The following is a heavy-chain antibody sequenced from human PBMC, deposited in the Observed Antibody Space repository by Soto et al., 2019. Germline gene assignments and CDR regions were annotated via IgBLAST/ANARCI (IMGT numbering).Heavy chain of an antibody. Sequence: GGSLRLSCAASGFTFSSYAMHWVRQAPGKGLEWVAVISYDGSNKYYADSVKGRFAISRDNSKNTLYLQMNSLRAEDTAVYYCARGLDYDILTGPRPYGMDVWGQGTTVTVSS. CDR3: ARGLDYDILTGPRPYGMDV. CDR1: GFTFSSYA. CDR2: ISYDGSNK. J-gene: IGHJ6*02. D-gene: IGHD3-9*01. V-gene: IGHV3-30*09.